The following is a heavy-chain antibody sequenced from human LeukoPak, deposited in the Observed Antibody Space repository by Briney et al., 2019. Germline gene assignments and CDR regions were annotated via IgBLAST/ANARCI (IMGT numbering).Heavy chain of an antibody. CDR3: ARHDYGDYSLFDY. Sequence: GGSLRLSCAASGFTFSSYSMNWVRQAPGKGLEWASSISSSNSYIYYADSVKGRSTISRDNAKNSLYLQMNSLRAEDTAVYYCARHDYGDYSLFDYWGQGTLVTVSS. CDR2: ISSSNSYI. V-gene: IGHV3-21*01. D-gene: IGHD4-17*01. CDR1: GFTFSSYS. J-gene: IGHJ4*02.